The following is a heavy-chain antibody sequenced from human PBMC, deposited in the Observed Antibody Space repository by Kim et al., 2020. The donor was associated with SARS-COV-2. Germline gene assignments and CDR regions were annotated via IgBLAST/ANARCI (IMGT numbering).Heavy chain of an antibody. Sequence: GGSLRLSCATFGFSFRDFGMHWVRQLPGKGLEWVAGINWKGDTINYADSIKGRFTISRDDATSSLFLYLTSLRSEDSALYHCAKDKGSFGLTPFDSWGLG. CDR1: GFSFRDFG. J-gene: IGHJ4*02. V-gene: IGHV3-9*01. CDR3: AKDKGSFGLTPFDS. CDR2: INWKGDTI. D-gene: IGHD2-21*02.